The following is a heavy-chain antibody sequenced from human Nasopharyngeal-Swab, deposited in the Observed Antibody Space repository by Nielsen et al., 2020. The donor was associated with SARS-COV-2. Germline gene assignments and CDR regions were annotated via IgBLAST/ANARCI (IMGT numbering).Heavy chain of an antibody. D-gene: IGHD3-16*01. V-gene: IGHV4-39*01. CDR2: IYYSGST. CDR3: ASYPLTFGGVWGSDAFDI. J-gene: IGHJ3*02. Sequence: WIRQPPGKGLEWIGSIYYSGSTYYNPSLKSRVTISVDTSKNQFSLKLSSVTAADTAVYYCASYPLTFGGVWGSDAFDIWGQGTIVTVSS.